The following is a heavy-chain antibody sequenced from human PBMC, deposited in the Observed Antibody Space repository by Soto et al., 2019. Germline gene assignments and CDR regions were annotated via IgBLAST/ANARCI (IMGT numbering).Heavy chain of an antibody. V-gene: IGHV3-74*01. CDR2: INSDGSST. CDR1: GFTFSSYW. Sequence: EVQLVESGGGLVQPGGSLRLSCAASGFTFSSYWMHWVRQAPGKGLVWVSRINSDGSSTSYADSVKGRFTISRDNAKNXXYLQMNSLRAEDTAVYYCARGDVVVVAATLDAFDIWGQGTMVTVSS. D-gene: IGHD2-15*01. CDR3: ARGDVVVVAATLDAFDI. J-gene: IGHJ3*02.